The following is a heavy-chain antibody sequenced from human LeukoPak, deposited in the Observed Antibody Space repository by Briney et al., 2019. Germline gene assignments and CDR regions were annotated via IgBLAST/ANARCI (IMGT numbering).Heavy chain of an antibody. J-gene: IGHJ6*02. D-gene: IGHD6-25*01. CDR3: ARDGPRRGYSPGYYYGMDV. CDR2: IKQDGSEK. V-gene: IGHV3-7*01. CDR1: GFTFSSYW. Sequence: GGSLRLSCAASGFTFSSYWMSWVRQAPGKGLEWVANIKQDGSEKYYVDSVKGRFTISRDSAKNSLYLQMNSLRAEDTAVYYCARDGPRRGYSPGYYYGMDVWGQGTTVTVSS.